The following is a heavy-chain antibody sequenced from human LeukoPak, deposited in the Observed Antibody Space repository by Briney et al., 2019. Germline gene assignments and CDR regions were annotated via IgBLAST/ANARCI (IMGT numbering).Heavy chain of an antibody. J-gene: IGHJ4*02. CDR1: GFTFSSYS. CDR3: ARPGTGVY. CDR2: ISSSSSYI. D-gene: IGHD2-8*02. Sequence: ETGGSLRLSCAASGFTFSSYSMNWVRQAPGKGLEWVSSISSSSSYIYYAGSVKGRFTISRDNAKNSLYLQMNSLRAGDTAVYYCARPGTGVYWGQGTLVTVSS. V-gene: IGHV3-21*01.